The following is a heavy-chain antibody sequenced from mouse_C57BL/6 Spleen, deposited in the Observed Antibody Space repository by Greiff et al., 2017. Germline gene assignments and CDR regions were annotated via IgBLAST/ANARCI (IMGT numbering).Heavy chain of an antibody. D-gene: IGHD2-4*01. CDR2: IYPGDGDT. V-gene: IGHV1-80*01. CDR3: ARSFYYDSGFDY. CDR1: GYAFSSYW. Sequence: QVQLQQSGAELVKPGASVKISCTASGYAFSSYWMNWVKQRPGKGLEWIGQIYPGDGDTNYNGKFKGKATLTADKSSSTAYMPLSSLTSEDSAVYFGARSFYYDSGFDYWGQGTTRTVSA. J-gene: IGHJ2*01.